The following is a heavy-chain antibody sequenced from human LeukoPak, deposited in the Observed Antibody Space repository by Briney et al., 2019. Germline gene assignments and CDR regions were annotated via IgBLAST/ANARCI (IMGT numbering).Heavy chain of an antibody. J-gene: IGHJ1*01. D-gene: IGHD7-27*01. CDR2: IYYSGST. CDR3: ARDVDLGYFQH. Sequence: SETLSLTCTVSGGSISSSSYYWGWIRQPPGKGLEWIGSIYYSGSTYYNPSLKSRVTISVDTSKNQFSLKLSSVTAADTAVYYCARDVDLGYFQHWGQGTLVTVSS. CDR1: GGSISSSSYY. V-gene: IGHV4-39*07.